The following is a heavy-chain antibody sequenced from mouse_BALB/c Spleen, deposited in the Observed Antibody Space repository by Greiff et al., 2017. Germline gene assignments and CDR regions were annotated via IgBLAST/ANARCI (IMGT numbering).Heavy chain of an antibody. CDR1: GFSLTSYG. V-gene: IGHV2-5-1*01. Sequence: QVQLKQSGPSLVQPSQSLSITCTVSGFSLTSYGVHWVRQSPGKGLEWLGVIWRGGSTDYNAAFMSRLSITKDNSKSQVFLKMNSLQTDDTAMYYCARDRRSGNYAMDYWGQGTSVTVSS. J-gene: IGHJ4*01. D-gene: IGHD1-3*01. CDR3: ARDRRSGNYAMDY. CDR2: IWRGGST.